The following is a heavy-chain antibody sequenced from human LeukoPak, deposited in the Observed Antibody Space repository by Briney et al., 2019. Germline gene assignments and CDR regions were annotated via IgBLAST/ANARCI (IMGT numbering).Heavy chain of an antibody. D-gene: IGHD3-10*01. V-gene: IGHV3-48*03. CDR2: ISSSGSNI. CDR1: GFTFSSYE. Sequence: GGSLRLSCAASGFTFSSYEMNWVRQAPGKGLEGVSYISSSGSNIYYADSVKGRFTISRDNAKNSLYLQMTSLRAEDTAVYYCARVGYYGSGSYYEVPSAFDYWGPGTLVTVSS. CDR3: ARVGYYGSGSYYEVPSAFDY. J-gene: IGHJ4*02.